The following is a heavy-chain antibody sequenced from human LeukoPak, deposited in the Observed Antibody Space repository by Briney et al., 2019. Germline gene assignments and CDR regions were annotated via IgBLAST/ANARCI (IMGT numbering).Heavy chain of an antibody. CDR1: GFTFSSYS. CDR2: ISSSSSYI. Sequence: KPGGSLRLSCAASGFTFSSYSMNLVHQAPGKGLEWVSSISSSSSYIYYADSVKGRFTISRNKTKNSMYLQMNRLRAEDTDVYYCARDRGKGYTRDGYNNPWGQGTLVTVSS. J-gene: IGHJ5*02. D-gene: IGHD5-24*01. CDR3: ARDRGKGYTRDGYNNP. V-gene: IGHV3-21*01.